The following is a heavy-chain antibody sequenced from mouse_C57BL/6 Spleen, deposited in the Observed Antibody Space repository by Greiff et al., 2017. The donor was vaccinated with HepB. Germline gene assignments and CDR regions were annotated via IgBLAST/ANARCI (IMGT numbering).Heavy chain of an antibody. CDR3: AREDYYGSKGYWYFDV. J-gene: IGHJ1*03. V-gene: IGHV1-18*01. Sequence: EVQLQESGPELVKPGASVKIPCKASGYTFTDYNMDWVKQSHGKSLEWIGDINPNNGGTIYNQKFKGKATLTVDKSSSTAYMELRSLTSEDTAVYYCAREDYYGSKGYWYFDVWGTGTTVTVSS. CDR1: GYTFTDYN. D-gene: IGHD1-1*01. CDR2: INPNNGGT.